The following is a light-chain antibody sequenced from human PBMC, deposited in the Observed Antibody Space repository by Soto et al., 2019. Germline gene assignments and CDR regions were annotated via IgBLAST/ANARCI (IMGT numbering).Light chain of an antibody. J-gene: IGLJ1*01. Sequence: SVLTQPASVSGSPGQSITISCTGTSSDVGGYNYVSWYQQHPGKAPKLMIYEVSNRPSGVSNRFSGSKSGNTASLTISGLQAEDGADYYCSSYTSSSTLAYVFGTGTKVTVL. CDR1: SSDVGGYNY. CDR2: EVS. CDR3: SSYTSSSTLAYV. V-gene: IGLV2-14*01.